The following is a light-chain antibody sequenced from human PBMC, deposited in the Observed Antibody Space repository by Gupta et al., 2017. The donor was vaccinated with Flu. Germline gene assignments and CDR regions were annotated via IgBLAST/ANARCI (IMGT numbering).Light chain of an antibody. CDR3: SSDTSIFWV. CDR1: SSDVGGYNY. CDR2: EVS. J-gene: IGLJ3*02. Sequence: QSALTQPASVSGSPAQSITISCTGTSSDVGGYNYVSWYQQHPGKAPKLMIYEVSKRTAEVANLCSGSKSGNTASLTISGRQAEDEDDYYCSSDTSIFWVFGGGTKLTVL. V-gene: IGLV2-14*01.